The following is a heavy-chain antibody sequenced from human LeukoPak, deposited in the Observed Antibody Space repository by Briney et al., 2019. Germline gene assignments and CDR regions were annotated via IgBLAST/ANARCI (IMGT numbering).Heavy chain of an antibody. V-gene: IGHV3-30-3*01. CDR1: GFTFSSYA. D-gene: IGHD3-16*02. Sequence: PGGSLRLSCAASGFTFSSYAMHWVRQAPGKGLEWVAVISYDGSNKYYADSVKGRFTISGDNSKNTLYLQMNSLRAEDTAVYYCARDNDYVWGSYREPPLGYWGQGTLVTVSS. CDR2: ISYDGSNK. J-gene: IGHJ4*02. CDR3: ARDNDYVWGSYREPPLGY.